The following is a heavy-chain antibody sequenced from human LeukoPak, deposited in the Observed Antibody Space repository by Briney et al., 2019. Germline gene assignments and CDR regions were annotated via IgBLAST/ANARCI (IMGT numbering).Heavy chain of an antibody. J-gene: IGHJ4*02. V-gene: IGHV4-30-4*08. D-gene: IGHD1-26*01. CDR3: ARDSGSYCFN. CDR1: GGSINSGDYY. Sequence: SETPSLTCTVPGGSINSGDYYWSWIRQPPGKGLEWIGYIYYSGSTYYNPSLKSRVTISVDTSKNQFSLRLSSVTAADTAVYYCARDSGSYCFNWGQGTLVTVSS. CDR2: IYYSGST.